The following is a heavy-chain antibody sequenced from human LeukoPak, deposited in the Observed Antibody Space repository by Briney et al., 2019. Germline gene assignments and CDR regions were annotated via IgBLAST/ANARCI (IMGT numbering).Heavy chain of an antibody. CDR3: AVCIAVAPTKNAFDI. CDR1: GGTFSSYA. D-gene: IGHD6-19*01. V-gene: IGHV1-69*05. CDR2: IIPIFGTA. Sequence: SVKVSCKASGGTFSSYAISWVRQAPGQGLEWMGRIIPIFGTANYAQKFQGRVTITTDESTSTAYMELSSLGSEDTAAYYCAVCIAVAPTKNAFDIWGQGTMVTVSS. J-gene: IGHJ3*02.